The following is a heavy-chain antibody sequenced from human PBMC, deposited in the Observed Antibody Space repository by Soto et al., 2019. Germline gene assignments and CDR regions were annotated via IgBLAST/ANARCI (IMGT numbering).Heavy chain of an antibody. Sequence: ASVKVSCKASGYTFTSYAMNWVRQAPGQGLEWMGWINTNTGNPTYAQGFTGRFVFSLDTSVSTAYLQICSLKAEDTAVYYCARGRPLHYDILTGYYYYYYYMDVWGKGTTVTVSS. CDR3: ARGRPLHYDILTGYYYYYYYMDV. D-gene: IGHD3-9*01. CDR1: GYTFTSYA. J-gene: IGHJ6*03. CDR2: INTNTGNP. V-gene: IGHV7-4-1*01.